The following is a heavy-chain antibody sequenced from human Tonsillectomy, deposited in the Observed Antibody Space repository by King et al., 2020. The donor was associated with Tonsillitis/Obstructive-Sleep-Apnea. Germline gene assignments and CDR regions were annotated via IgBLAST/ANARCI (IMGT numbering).Heavy chain of an antibody. V-gene: IGHV4-59*01. J-gene: IGHJ4*02. D-gene: IGHD3-3*01. CDR3: ASYYDFWSGYPY. CDR1: GGSISSYY. Sequence: QLQESGPGLVKPSETLSLTCTVSGGSISSYYWSWIRQPPGKGLEWSGYIYYSGRTNYNPSLKGRVTISVDTSKNQFSLKLSSVTAADTAVYYCASYYDFWSGYPYWGQGTLVTVSS. CDR2: IYYSGRT.